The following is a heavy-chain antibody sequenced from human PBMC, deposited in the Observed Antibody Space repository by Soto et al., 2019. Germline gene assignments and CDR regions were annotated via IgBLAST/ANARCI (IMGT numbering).Heavy chain of an antibody. J-gene: IGHJ4*02. CDR2: TYHRGST. Sequence: SETLTLTCSVSGVPISSYFWSWIRQAPGRGLEWIGHTYHRGSTNYSPSLKSRVAISLDTSENQFSLKVSSVNAADTAVYYCPRIGGYHATLDYWGEGTPVPVSS. CDR3: PRIGGYHATLDY. V-gene: IGHV4-59*01. D-gene: IGHD3-16*02. CDR1: GVPISSYF.